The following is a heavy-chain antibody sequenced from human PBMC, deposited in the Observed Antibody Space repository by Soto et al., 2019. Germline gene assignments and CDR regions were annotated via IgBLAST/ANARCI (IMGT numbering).Heavy chain of an antibody. Sequence: EVQLLESGGGLIQPGGSLRLSCAASGFAFSGYAMSWVRQAPGRGLEWVSGISASGGTANLADSVEGRCTISRDNSKSTLYLQMNSLRAEDTAVYYCAKLTYPSDTTGFYYERVSGWIDSWGQGTLVTVSS. CDR2: ISASGGTA. CDR1: GFAFSGYA. CDR3: AKLTYPSDTTGFYYERVSGWIDS. D-gene: IGHD3-22*01. J-gene: IGHJ5*01. V-gene: IGHV3-23*01.